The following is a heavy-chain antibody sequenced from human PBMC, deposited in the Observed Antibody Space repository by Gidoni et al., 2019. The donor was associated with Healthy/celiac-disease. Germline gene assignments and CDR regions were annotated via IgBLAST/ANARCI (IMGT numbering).Heavy chain of an antibody. CDR2: KTYDGSNK. D-gene: IGHD3-3*01. CDR1: GFPFRSFS. CDR3: ARWGGIRFLEWLSREGMDV. J-gene: IGHJ6*02. Sequence: QVQLVESGGGVVQPGRSLSLSCAASGFPFRSFSMHWVRPAPGQGLVWVAVKTYDGSNKYYADSGKGRFTISRDNSKNTLYLQMSSLRAEDTAVYYCARWGGIRFLEWLSREGMDVWGQGTTVTVSS. V-gene: IGHV3-30-3*01.